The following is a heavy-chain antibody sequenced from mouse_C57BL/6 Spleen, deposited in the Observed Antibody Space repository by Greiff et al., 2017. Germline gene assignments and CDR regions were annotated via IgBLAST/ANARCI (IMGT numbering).Heavy chain of an antibody. CDR2: IYPGDGDT. CDR3: ARFGLGWFAY. D-gene: IGHD4-1*01. CDR1: GYAFSSYW. J-gene: IGHJ3*01. V-gene: IGHV1-80*01. Sequence: QVQLQQSGAELVKPGASVKISCKASGYAFSSYWMSWVKQRPGKGLEWIGQIYPGDGDTNYTGKFKSKATLTADKSSSTAYMQLSSLTSEDSAVYFCARFGLGWFAYWGQGTLVTVSA.